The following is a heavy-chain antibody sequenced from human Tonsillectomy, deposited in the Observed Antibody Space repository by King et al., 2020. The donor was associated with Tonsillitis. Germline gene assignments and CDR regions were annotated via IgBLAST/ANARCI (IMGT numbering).Heavy chain of an antibody. CDR2: IRSKVYGGTT. Sequence: VQLVESGGDLVQPGRSLRLSCTASGFTFGDYAMSWVRQAPGKGLEWVGFIRSKVYGGTTEYAASVKGRFTISRDDSKSIAYLQLNSLKTEDTAVYYCTRLSYSSSGNYYFDYWGQGTLVTVSS. CDR3: TRLSYSSSGNYYFDY. D-gene: IGHD6-6*01. V-gene: IGHV3-49*04. CDR1: GFTFGDYA. J-gene: IGHJ4*02.